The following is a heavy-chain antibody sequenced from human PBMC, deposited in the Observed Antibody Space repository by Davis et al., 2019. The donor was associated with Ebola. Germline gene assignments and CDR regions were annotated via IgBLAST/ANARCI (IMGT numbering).Heavy chain of an antibody. CDR2: ISAYNGNT. D-gene: IGHD6-13*01. Sequence: ASVKVSCKASGYTFTSYGISWVRQAPGQGLEWMGWISAYNGNTNYAQKLQGRVTMTTDTSTSTAYMELSSLRSEDTAVYYCATSVSSPGYYYYGMDVWGQGTTVTVSS. CDR1: GYTFTSYG. J-gene: IGHJ6*02. CDR3: ATSVSSPGYYYYGMDV. V-gene: IGHV1-18*01.